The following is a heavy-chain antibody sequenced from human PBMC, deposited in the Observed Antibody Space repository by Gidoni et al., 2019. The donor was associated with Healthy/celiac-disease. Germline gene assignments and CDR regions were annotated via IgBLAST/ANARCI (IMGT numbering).Heavy chain of an antibody. V-gene: IGHV4-39*07. CDR3: ARSDYYDSSGSDY. J-gene: IGHJ4*02. Sequence: QLQLQESGPGLVKPSETLSLTCTVPGGSISSSSYYWGWIRQPPGKGLEWIGSIYYSGSTYYNPSLKSRVTISVDTSKNQFSLKLSSVTAADTAVYYCARSDYYDSSGSDYWGQGTLVTVSS. CDR1: GGSISSSSYY. CDR2: IYYSGST. D-gene: IGHD3-22*01.